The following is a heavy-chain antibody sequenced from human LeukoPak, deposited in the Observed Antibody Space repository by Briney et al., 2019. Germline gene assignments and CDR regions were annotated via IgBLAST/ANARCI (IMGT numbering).Heavy chain of an antibody. CDR2: IWSDETNK. D-gene: IGHD2-21*01. CDR1: GFTFSYYG. Sequence: GGSLRLSCAASGFTFSYYGVHWVRQAPGKGLEWLAVIWSDETNKYYADSAKGRFTISRDNSRNTLYLEINSLRAEDTAVYFCARARSSTYSYSDYWGQGTLVTVSS. V-gene: IGHV3-33*01. J-gene: IGHJ4*02. CDR3: ARARSSTYSYSDY.